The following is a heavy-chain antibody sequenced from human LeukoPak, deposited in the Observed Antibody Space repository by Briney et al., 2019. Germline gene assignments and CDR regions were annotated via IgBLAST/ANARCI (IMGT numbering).Heavy chain of an antibody. CDR2: IYYTGST. J-gene: IGHJ4*02. CDR1: GGSISSGDYL. V-gene: IGHV4-30-4*01. D-gene: IGHD3-10*01. CDR3: ARVRRRGGIDY. Sequence: SETLSLTCTVSGGSISSGDYLWTWVRQPPGKGLECIGYIYYTGSTYYTPSLKSRVAISVDTSNNQYSLKVTSVTAADTAVYCCARVRRRGGIDYWGQGTLVIVSS.